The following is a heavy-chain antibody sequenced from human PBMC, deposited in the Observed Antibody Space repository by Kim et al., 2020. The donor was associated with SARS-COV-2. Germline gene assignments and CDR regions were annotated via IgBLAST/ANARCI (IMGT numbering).Heavy chain of an antibody. CDR1: GFTVSSNY. CDR3: ASTYYYDSSGPYRNY. Sequence: GGSLRLSCAASGFTVSSNYMSWVRQAPGKGLEWVSVIYSGGSTYYADSVKGRFTISRHNSKNTLYLQMNSLRAEDTAVYYCASTYYYDSSGPYRNYWGQGTLVTVSS. V-gene: IGHV3-53*04. CDR2: IYSGGST. J-gene: IGHJ4*02. D-gene: IGHD3-22*01.